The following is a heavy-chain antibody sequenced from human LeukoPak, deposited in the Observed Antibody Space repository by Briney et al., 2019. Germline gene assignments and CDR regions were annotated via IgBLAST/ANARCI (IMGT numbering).Heavy chain of an antibody. CDR3: ARGRFYGDYVLGY. D-gene: IGHD4-17*01. CDR1: GGSFSGYY. Sequence: SETLSLTCAVYGGSFSGYYWSWIRQPPGKGLEWIGEINHSGSTNYNPSLKSRVTISVDTSKNQFSLKLSSVTAADTAVYYCARGRFYGDYVLGYWGQGTLVTVSS. V-gene: IGHV4-34*01. CDR2: INHSGST. J-gene: IGHJ4*02.